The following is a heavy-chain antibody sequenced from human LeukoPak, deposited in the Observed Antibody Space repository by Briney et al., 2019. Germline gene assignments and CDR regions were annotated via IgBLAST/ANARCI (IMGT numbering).Heavy chain of an antibody. CDR3: ARSIRPYGGQTFDI. J-gene: IGHJ3*02. CDR2: INHSGST. V-gene: IGHV4-34*01. Sequence: SETLSLTCAVYGGSFSGSSWSWIRQPPGKGREWIAEINHSGSTIHNPSLKGRVTISVDTSKHQFSLQLNPVPAADTAVYYCARSIRPYGGQTFDIWGKGTIVTVSS. CDR1: GGSFSGSS. D-gene: IGHD4-17*01.